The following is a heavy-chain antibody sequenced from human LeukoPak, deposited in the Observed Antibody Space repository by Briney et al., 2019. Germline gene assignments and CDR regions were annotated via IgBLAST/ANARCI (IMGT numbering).Heavy chain of an antibody. CDR2: ISSNGGST. CDR3: ARDRSGSQAY. D-gene: IGHD1-26*01. J-gene: IGHJ4*02. Sequence: GGSLRLSCAASGFTFSSYAMHWVRQAPGKGLEYVSAISSNGGSTYYANSVKGRFTISRDNSKNTLYLQMGSLRAEDMAVYYCARDRSGSQAYWGQGTLVTVSS. V-gene: IGHV3-64*01. CDR1: GFTFSSYA.